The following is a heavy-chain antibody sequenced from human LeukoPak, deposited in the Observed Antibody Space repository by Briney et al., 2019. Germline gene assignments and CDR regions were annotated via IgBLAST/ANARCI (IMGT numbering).Heavy chain of an antibody. CDR1: GYSISSGCY. CDR2: IYHSGST. CDR3: ARRPITVTTRGGVFGYYMDV. J-gene: IGHJ6*03. D-gene: IGHD4-11*01. V-gene: IGHV4-38-2*01. Sequence: SETLSLTCAVSGYSISSGCYWGWIRQPPGKGLEWIGSIYHSGSTYYNPSLKSRVTISVDTSKNQFSLKLSSVTAADTAVYYCARRPITVTTRGGVFGYYMDVWGKGTTVTVSS.